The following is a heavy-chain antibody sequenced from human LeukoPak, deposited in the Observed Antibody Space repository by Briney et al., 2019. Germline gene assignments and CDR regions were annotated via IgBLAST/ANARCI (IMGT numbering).Heavy chain of an antibody. J-gene: IGHJ4*02. D-gene: IGHD3-10*01. CDR2: IKSKTDGRTR. V-gene: IGHV3-15*01. CDR3: TTVYYGSGSYYNRFDY. CDR1: GFTFSNAG. Sequence: GGSLRLSCAASGFTFSNAGVSWVRQAPGKGLEWVGRIKSKTDGRTRDYGATVKGRFTISRDDSQNTLYLQMNTLTTEATAVYYCTTVYYGSGSYYNRFDYWGQGTLVTVSS.